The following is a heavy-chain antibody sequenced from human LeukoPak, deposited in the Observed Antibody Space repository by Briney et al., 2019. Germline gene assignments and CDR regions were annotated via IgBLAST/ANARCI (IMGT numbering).Heavy chain of an antibody. CDR2: IYSGSST. Sequence: GGSLRLSCAASGFTVSSNYMSWVRQAPGKGLEWVSVIYSGSSTYYADSVKGRFTISRDNSKNTLSLQMNSLRAEDTAVYYCAKDPTPRMHYGFDYWGQGTLVTVSS. J-gene: IGHJ4*02. V-gene: IGHV3-53*01. CDR1: GFTVSSNY. CDR3: AKDPTPRMHYGFDY. D-gene: IGHD4-17*01.